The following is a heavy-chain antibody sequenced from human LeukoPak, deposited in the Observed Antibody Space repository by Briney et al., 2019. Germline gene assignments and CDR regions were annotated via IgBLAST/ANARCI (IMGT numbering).Heavy chain of an antibody. D-gene: IGHD3-22*01. Sequence: LSLTRAVYGGSFSGYYWSWIRPAPGKRLEWVSYISGSSIYTRYADSVKGRFTISRDNAKNSLYLQMNSLRAEDTALYYCVRDISGYYFDYWGQGTLVTVSS. V-gene: IGHV3-11*05. J-gene: IGHJ4*02. CDR1: GGSFSGYY. CDR3: VRDISGYYFDY. CDR2: ISGSSIYT.